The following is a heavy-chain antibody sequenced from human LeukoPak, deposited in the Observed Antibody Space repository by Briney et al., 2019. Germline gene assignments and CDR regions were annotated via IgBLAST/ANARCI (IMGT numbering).Heavy chain of an antibody. CDR3: ARAPGKYRAAADI. Sequence: SETLSLTCAVSGGSISIGGYSWSWIRQPPGKGLEWIGYIYHSGSTYYNPSLKSRVTISVDRSKNQFSLKLSSVTAADTAVYYCARAPGKYRAAADIWGQGTMVTVSS. D-gene: IGHD6-13*01. CDR2: IYHSGST. J-gene: IGHJ3*02. V-gene: IGHV4-30-2*01. CDR1: GGSISIGGYS.